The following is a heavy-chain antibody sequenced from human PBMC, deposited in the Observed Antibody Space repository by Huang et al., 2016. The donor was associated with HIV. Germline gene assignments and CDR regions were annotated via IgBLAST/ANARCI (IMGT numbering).Heavy chain of an antibody. D-gene: IGHD4-4*01. CDR1: GFSFSNYA. J-gene: IGHJ4*02. CDR3: ARAPEFGNYEFDQ. Sequence: QVQLVESGGGVVQPGRSLRLSCVASGFSFSNYAVHWVRQAPGKVLGGVAVISYDGTRKYYADSGKGRFTGSRDNSKNTAYVQMNNPRGGDTAVYYCARAPEFGNYEFDQWGLGTLVTVSS. V-gene: IGHV3-30-3*01. CDR2: ISYDGTRK.